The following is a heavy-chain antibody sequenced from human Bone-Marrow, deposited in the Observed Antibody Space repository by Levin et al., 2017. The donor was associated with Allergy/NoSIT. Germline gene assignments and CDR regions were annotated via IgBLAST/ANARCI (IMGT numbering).Heavy chain of an antibody. J-gene: IGHJ4*02. V-gene: IGHV4-38-2*02. Sequence: SQTLSLTCSVSGYSIRPAYYWGWIRQTPGKGLEWIGSVFHTGTTSYNPSLQSRVTMSRDTSKNHFSLQLRSVTAADTAIYYCVRDGGYQLLPLLSYFDYWGQGVLVTVSS. CDR1: GYSIRPAYY. D-gene: IGHD5-12*01. CDR2: VFHTGTT. CDR3: VRDGGYQLLPLLSYFDY.